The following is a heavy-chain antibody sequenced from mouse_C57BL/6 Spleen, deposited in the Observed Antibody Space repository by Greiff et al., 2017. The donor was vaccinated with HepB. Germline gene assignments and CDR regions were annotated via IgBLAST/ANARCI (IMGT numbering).Heavy chain of an antibody. CDR3: ARQCTTVVALDY. Sequence: DVKLVESGGGLVKPGGSLKLSCAASGFTFSDYGMHWVRQAPEKGLEWVGYISSGSSTIYYADKVKGRVTISRDNAKNTLFLQMTSLRSEDPAMYCCARQCTTVVALDYWGQGTTLTVSS. J-gene: IGHJ2*01. D-gene: IGHD1-1*01. CDR1: GFTFSDYG. CDR2: ISSGSSTI. V-gene: IGHV5-17*01.